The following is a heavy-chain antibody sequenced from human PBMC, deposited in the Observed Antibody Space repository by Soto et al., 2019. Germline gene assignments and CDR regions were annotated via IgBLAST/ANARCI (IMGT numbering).Heavy chain of an antibody. CDR1: GGSISSYY. V-gene: IGHV4-59*08. CDR2: IYYSGST. J-gene: IGHJ4*02. D-gene: IGHD4-17*01. CDR3: ARRYGPGFDY. Sequence: SETLSLTCTASGGSISSYYWSWIRQPPGKGLEWIGYIYYSGSTNYNPSLKSRVTISVDTSKNQFSLKLSSVTAADTAVYYCARRYGPGFDYWGQGTLVTVSS.